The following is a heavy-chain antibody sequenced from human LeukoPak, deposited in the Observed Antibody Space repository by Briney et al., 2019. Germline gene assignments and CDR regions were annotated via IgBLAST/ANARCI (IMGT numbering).Heavy chain of an antibody. V-gene: IGHV3-33*01. Sequence: GGSLRLSCATSGFTVSNYGMHWVRQAPGKGLEGVAVIYDDGSREHYADSVKGRFTISRDYSKNTVTLQMNSLRGEDTAVYYCARDLKSGYFDAWGQGILVTVSS. J-gene: IGHJ4*02. D-gene: IGHD3-3*01. CDR2: IYDDGSRE. CDR1: GFTVSNYG. CDR3: ARDLKSGYFDA.